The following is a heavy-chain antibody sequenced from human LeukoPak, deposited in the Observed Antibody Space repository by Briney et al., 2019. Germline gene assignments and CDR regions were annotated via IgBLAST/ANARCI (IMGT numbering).Heavy chain of an antibody. CDR3: ARDLSRWYYYDSSGYYSNYYYGMDV. V-gene: IGHV1-2*02. Sequence: ASVKVSCKASGYTFTGYYMHWVRQAPGQGLEWMRWINPNSGGTNYAQKFQGRVTMTRDTSISTAYMELSRLRSDDTAVYYCARDLSRWYYYDSSGYYSNYYYGMDVWGQGTTVTVSS. CDR2: INPNSGGT. D-gene: IGHD3-22*01. J-gene: IGHJ6*02. CDR1: GYTFTGYY.